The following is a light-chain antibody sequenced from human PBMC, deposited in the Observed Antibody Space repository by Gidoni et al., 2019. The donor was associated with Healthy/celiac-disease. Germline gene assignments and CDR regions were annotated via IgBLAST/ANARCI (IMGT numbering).Light chain of an antibody. V-gene: IGKV1-5*01. CDR2: DAF. Sequence: IQMPQSPSTLSASVGDRVTITCRASQSISSWLAWYQQKPGKAPKLLIYDAFSLESGVPSRFSGSGSGTEFTLTISSLQPDDFATYYCQHHGTFGQGTKVEIK. CDR3: QHHGT. CDR1: QSISSW. J-gene: IGKJ1*01.